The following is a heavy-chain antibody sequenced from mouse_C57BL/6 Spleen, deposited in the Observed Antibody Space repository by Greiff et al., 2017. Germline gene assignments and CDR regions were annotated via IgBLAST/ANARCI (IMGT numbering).Heavy chain of an antibody. D-gene: IGHD2-4*01. J-gene: IGHJ2*01. Sequence: EVQLQQSGPELVKPGASVKISCKASGYSFTGYYMNWVKQSPEKSLEWIGEINPSTGGTTYNQKFKTKATLTVDKSSSTAYMQLKSLTSEDSAVYYCARLGYDYGFDYWGQGTTLTVSS. V-gene: IGHV1-42*01. CDR3: ARLGYDYGFDY. CDR2: INPSTGGT. CDR1: GYSFTGYY.